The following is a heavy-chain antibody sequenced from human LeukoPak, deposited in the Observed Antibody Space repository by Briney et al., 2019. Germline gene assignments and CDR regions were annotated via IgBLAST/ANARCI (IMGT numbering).Heavy chain of an antibody. CDR3: AYSSSSLYYYYYMDV. V-gene: IGHV4-34*01. CDR1: GGSFSGYY. Sequence: SETLSLTCAVYGGSFSGYYWSWIRQPPGKGLEWIGEINHSGSTNYNPSLKSRVTISVDTSKNQFSLKLSSVTAADTAVYYCAYSSSSLYYYYYMDVWGKGTTVTVSS. CDR2: INHSGST. J-gene: IGHJ6*03. D-gene: IGHD6-6*01.